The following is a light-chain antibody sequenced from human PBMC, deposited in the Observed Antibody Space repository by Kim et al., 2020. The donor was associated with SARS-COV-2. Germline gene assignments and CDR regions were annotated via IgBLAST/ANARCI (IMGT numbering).Light chain of an antibody. CDR1: KLGDKY. V-gene: IGLV3-1*01. Sequence: VSPGQTASITCSGDKLGDKYVCWYQQKPGQSPVLIIYQDNKRPSGIPERFSGSNSGNTATLTISGTQAMDEADFYCQAWDSSTVIFGGGTQMTVL. CDR3: QAWDSSTVI. CDR2: QDN. J-gene: IGLJ2*01.